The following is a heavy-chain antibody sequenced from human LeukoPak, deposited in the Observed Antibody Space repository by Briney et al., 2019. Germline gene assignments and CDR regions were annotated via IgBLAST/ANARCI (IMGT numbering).Heavy chain of an antibody. Sequence: LRLSCAASGFTFSDYYMSWIRQPPGKGLEWIGSIYYSGSTYHNPSLKSRVTISVDTSKNQFSLKLSSVTAADTAVYYCARDRKGSGNYYKRYFDYWGQGTLVTVSS. D-gene: IGHD3-10*01. J-gene: IGHJ4*02. CDR2: IYYSGST. V-gene: IGHV4-38-2*02. CDR3: ARDRKGSGNYYKRYFDY. CDR1: GFTFSDYY.